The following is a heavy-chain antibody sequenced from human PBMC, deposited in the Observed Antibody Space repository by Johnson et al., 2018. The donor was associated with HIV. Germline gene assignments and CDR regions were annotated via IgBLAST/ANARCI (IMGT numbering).Heavy chain of an antibody. Sequence: QVQLVESGGGVVQPGRSLRLSCAASGFTFSSYAMHWVRQAPGTGLEWVSVINSGGGTYYADPVTGRFTISRDNSKNMTELQINSLRAEDTAVYYCAKDMTAYYNFWGQGTMVTVSS. J-gene: IGHJ3*01. D-gene: IGHD3-3*01. CDR3: AKDMTAYYNF. V-gene: IGHV3-NL1*01. CDR2: INSGGGT. CDR1: GFTFSSYA.